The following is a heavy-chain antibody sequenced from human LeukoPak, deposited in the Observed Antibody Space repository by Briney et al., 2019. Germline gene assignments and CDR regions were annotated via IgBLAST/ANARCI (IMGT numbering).Heavy chain of an antibody. J-gene: IGHJ4*02. Sequence: GGSLRLSCAASGFTFSSYAMSWVRQAPGKGLEWVSAISGSPGSTYYADSVKGRFTISRDNSKNTLYLQMNSLRAEDTAVYYCAKDDLLHYYDSSGYLFDYWGQGTLVTVSS. CDR1: GFTFSSYA. V-gene: IGHV3-23*01. D-gene: IGHD3-22*01. CDR3: AKDDLLHYYDSSGYLFDY. CDR2: ISGSPGST.